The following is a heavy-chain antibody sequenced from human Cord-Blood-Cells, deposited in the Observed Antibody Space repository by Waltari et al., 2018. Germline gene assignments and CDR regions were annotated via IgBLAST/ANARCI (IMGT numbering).Heavy chain of an antibody. Sequence: QVQLVQSGAEVKKPGSSVKVSCKASGGTFSSYAISWVRQAPGQGLEWVGRIIPILGIANYAQKFQGRVTITADKSTSTAYMELRSLRSEDTAVYYCARQYSGYDDDAFDIWGQGTMVTVSS. CDR3: ARQYSGYDDDAFDI. CDR1: GGTFSSYA. J-gene: IGHJ3*02. CDR2: IIPILGIA. D-gene: IGHD5-12*01. V-gene: IGHV1-69*09.